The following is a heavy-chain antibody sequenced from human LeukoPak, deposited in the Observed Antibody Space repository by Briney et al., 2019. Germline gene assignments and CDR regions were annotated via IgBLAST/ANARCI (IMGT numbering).Heavy chain of an antibody. CDR2: ISYDGSNK. V-gene: IGHV3-30-3*01. D-gene: IGHD1-26*01. CDR3: ARDRGSYYGFDI. CDR1: GFTFSSYA. J-gene: IGHJ3*02. Sequence: PGGSLRLSCAASGFTFSSYAMHWVRQAPGKGLEWVAVISYDGSNKYYADSVKGRFTISRDNSKNTLYLQMNSLRAEDTAVYYCARDRGSYYGFDIWGQGTMVTVSS.